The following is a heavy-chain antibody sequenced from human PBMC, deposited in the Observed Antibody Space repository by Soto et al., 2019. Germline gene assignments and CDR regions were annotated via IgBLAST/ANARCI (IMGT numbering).Heavy chain of an antibody. D-gene: IGHD4-17*01. V-gene: IGHV3-53*01. Sequence: EVQLVESGGGLIQPRGSLRLSCAASGFTVSSDYMSWVRQAPGKGLEWVSVIYPGGSTYYADSVKGRFTFSRDNSKNTLYLQMNSLRAEDTAVYYCARAYGGNPALFDPWGQGTLVTVSS. CDR2: IYPGGST. CDR3: ARAYGGNPALFDP. CDR1: GFTVSSDY. J-gene: IGHJ5*02.